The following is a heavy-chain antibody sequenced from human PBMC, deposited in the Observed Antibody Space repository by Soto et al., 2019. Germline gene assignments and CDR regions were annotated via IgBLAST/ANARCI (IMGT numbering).Heavy chain of an antibody. CDR2: IHYSGST. Sequence: QVQLQESGPGLVKPSQTLSLTCTVSGGSISSGGYYWSWIRQHPGKGLEWIGYIHYSGSTYYNPSIKSRVTISVDPSKKQFSLKLSSVTAADTAVYYCARGHDSSGYYRDPYYYYAMDVWGQGTTVTVSS. D-gene: IGHD3-22*01. CDR3: ARGHDSSGYYRDPYYYYAMDV. J-gene: IGHJ6*02. V-gene: IGHV4-31*03. CDR1: GGSISSGGYY.